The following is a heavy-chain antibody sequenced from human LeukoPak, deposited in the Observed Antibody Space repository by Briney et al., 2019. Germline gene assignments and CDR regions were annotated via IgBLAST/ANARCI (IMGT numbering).Heavy chain of an antibody. CDR1: GGSIRSSSYF. Sequence: PSETLSLTCTVSGGSIRSSSYFWGWIRQPPGKGLEWIGNIYYSGSSYYNPSLKSRVTISVDTSKNQFSLRLISVTAADTAVYYCARRRTALGSFDIWGQGTMVAVSS. CDR2: IYYSGSS. J-gene: IGHJ3*02. V-gene: IGHV4-39*01. CDR3: ARRRTALGSFDI. D-gene: IGHD1-14*01.